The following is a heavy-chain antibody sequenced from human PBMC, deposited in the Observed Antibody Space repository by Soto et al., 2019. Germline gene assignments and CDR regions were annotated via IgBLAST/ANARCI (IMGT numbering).Heavy chain of an antibody. CDR3: AGGNVDTAMVNDY. CDR1: GGSFSGYY. CDR2: INQSGGT. J-gene: IGHJ4*02. Sequence: SETLSLTCAVYGGSFSGYYWSWIRQPPGKGLEWNGEINQSGGTTSNPSLKSRLTISVDTSKNQLSLKLSSVTAADTAVYYCAGGNVDTAMVNDYWGQGTLVTVSS. D-gene: IGHD5-18*01. V-gene: IGHV4-34*01.